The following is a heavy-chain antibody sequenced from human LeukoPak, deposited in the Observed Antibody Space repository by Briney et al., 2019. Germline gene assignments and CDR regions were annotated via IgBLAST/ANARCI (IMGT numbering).Heavy chain of an antibody. CDR2: IYYSGST. Sequence: SETLSLTCTVSGGSISSSSYYWGWIRQPPGKGLEWIGSIYYSGSTYYSPSLKSRVSISIDTSQNQFSLNLSSVTAADTAVYYCARDYYGSGSLFYWGQGTLVTVSS. CDR3: ARDYYGSGSLFY. CDR1: GGSISSSSYY. D-gene: IGHD3-10*01. J-gene: IGHJ4*02. V-gene: IGHV4-39*07.